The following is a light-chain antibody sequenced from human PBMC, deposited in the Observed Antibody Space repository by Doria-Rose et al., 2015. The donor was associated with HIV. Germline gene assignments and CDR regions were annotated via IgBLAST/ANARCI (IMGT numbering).Light chain of an antibody. CDR3: QKYDTAPLT. J-gene: IGKJ5*01. CDR1: QDINNC. CDR2: AAS. V-gene: IGKV1-27*01. Sequence: QSPSTLSASVGDTVTITCRASQDINNCLAWYQQKPGKIPKLLIYAASTLQSGVPSRFSGSGSGTDFNFTISSLQPEDVATYYCQKYDTAPLTFGQGTRLDLK.